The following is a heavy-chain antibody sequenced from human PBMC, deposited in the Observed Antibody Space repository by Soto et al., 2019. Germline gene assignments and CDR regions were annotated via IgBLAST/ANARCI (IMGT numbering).Heavy chain of an antibody. CDR2: INGGSGST. D-gene: IGHD6-19*01. CDR1: GYKFNDYA. Sequence: ASVKVSCKASGYKFNDYAIHWVRLALGQRLEWMGWINGGSGSTKYSQNFQDRVTFTRDTSATTAYMELNSLILEDTAIYYCAHSSGWFALHSWGQGTPVTVSS. V-gene: IGHV1-3*01. CDR3: AHSSGWFALHS. J-gene: IGHJ4*02.